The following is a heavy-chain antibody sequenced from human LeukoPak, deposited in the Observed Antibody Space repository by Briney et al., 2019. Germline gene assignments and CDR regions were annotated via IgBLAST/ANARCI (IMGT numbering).Heavy chain of an antibody. V-gene: IGHV3-48*03. CDR3: ATAVI. CDR2: VSKSGGTM. J-gene: IGHJ3*02. Sequence: GGSLRLSCEAPGFTFSSYEMNWFRQAPGKGLEWVSYVSKSGGTMKNADSVKGRFTVSRDNAKNSLYLQTNSLTAEDTAVYYCATAVIRGRGTMVTVSS. CDR1: GFTFSSYE.